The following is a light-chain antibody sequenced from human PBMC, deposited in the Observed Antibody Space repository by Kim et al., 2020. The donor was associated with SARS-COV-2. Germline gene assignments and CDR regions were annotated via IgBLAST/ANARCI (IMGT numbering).Light chain of an antibody. CDR3: NSRDTSGNHWV. CDR2: GGD. CDR1: SLRSYY. J-gene: IGLJ3*02. Sequence: SSELTQDPAVSVALGQTVRITCQGDSLRSYYASWYQQKPGQASVLVMFGGDDRPSGIPDRFSGSTSGNTASLTITGAQAEDEADYFCNSRDTSGNHWVFGGGTKVTVL. V-gene: IGLV3-19*01.